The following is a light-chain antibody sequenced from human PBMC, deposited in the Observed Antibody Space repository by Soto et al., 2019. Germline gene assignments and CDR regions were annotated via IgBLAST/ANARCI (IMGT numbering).Light chain of an antibody. CDR1: QDIRNY. J-gene: IGKJ1*01. V-gene: IGKV1-9*01. Sequence: DIQLTQSPSFLSTSVGDRVTITCRASQDIRNYLAWYQQKPGKAPKVLIYAASTLLSGVPSRFSGSGSGTEFSLTISSLQPEDFATYYCQQIDSYPRTFGQGTKVDIK. CDR2: AAS. CDR3: QQIDSYPRT.